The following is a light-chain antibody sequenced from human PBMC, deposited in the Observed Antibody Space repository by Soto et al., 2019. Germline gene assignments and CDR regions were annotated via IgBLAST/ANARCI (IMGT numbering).Light chain of an antibody. CDR1: RSVSSDY. J-gene: IGKJ5*01. Sequence: EIVLTQSPGALSLSPGERPTLSGSASRSVSSDYLAWYQQKPGQAPRLLIHGASNRATGIPDRFSGRGSGTDFTLTISRLEPEDFAVYYCQQYGDSPRTFGQGTRLEI. V-gene: IGKV3-20*01. CDR3: QQYGDSPRT. CDR2: GAS.